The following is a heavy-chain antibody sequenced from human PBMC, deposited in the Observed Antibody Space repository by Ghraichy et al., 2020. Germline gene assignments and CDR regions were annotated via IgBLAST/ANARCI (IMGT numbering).Heavy chain of an antibody. CDR2: ISGDSGRS. CDR3: ARDLPSYLDFRGENWFDP. CDR1: GYIFTDYG. J-gene: IGHJ5*02. D-gene: IGHD3/OR15-3a*01. V-gene: IGHV1-18*01. Sequence: ASVKVSCKASGYIFTDYGVSWVRQAPGQGLEWMGWISGDSGRSKYGQKFRDRVTMTTDTSTSTAYMELRSLMSDDTAVYYCARDLPSYLDFRGENWFDPWGQGTLVTVSS.